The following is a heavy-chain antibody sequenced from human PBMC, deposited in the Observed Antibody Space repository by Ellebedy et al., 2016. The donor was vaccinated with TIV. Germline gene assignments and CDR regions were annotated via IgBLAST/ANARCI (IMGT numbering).Heavy chain of an antibody. J-gene: IGHJ6*02. CDR1: GFTFRDHY. CDR2: TRNKANSYTT. D-gene: IGHD2-2*01. Sequence: GGSLRLXCPALGFTFRDHYMDGVRQAPGKGLEWVGRTRNKANSYTTEYAASVKGRFTISRDDSKNSLHLQMNSLKTEDTAVYYCARVSGPVVVSAYGIDVWGQGTTVTVSS. CDR3: ARVSGPVVVSAYGIDV. V-gene: IGHV3-72*01.